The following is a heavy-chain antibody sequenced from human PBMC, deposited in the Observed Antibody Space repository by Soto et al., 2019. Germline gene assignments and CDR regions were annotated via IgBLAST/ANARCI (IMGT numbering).Heavy chain of an antibody. CDR1: GDSINNTYW. V-gene: IGHV4-4*02. Sequence: SETLSLTCFVSGDSINNTYWWSWVRQAPEKGLGWIGEIYHTGGRSYMPSIRGRITLSVDTSKNQFSLKLTSVTAADTVVYYWASAVYCTPGNGWDGFHYYYIDVWGQETGVTVSS. CDR2: IYHTGGR. D-gene: IGHD2-8*01. J-gene: IGHJ6*02. CDR3: ASAVYCTPGNGWDGFHYYYIDV.